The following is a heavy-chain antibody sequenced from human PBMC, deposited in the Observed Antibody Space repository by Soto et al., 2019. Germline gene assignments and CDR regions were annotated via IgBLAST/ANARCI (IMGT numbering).Heavy chain of an antibody. CDR1: GYTFTGYY. Sequence: GSSVKVSCKASGYTFTGYYMHWVRPAAGQGLEWMGWINPNSGGTNYAQKFQGWVTMTRDTSISTAYMELSRLRSDDTAVYYCARFFTVTTDPYYYYGMDVWGQGTTVTVSS. J-gene: IGHJ6*02. CDR2: INPNSGGT. V-gene: IGHV1-2*04. CDR3: ARFFTVTTDPYYYYGMDV. D-gene: IGHD4-4*01.